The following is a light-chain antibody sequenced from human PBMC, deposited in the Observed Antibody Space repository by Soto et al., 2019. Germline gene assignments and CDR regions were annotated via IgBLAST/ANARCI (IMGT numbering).Light chain of an antibody. CDR2: GAS. J-gene: IGKJ1*01. Sequence: ENMLSQSPCTLSLTPGERDTLTCRASQSVSNNHLAWYQQKPGQAPRLLIYGASNRATGIPDRFSGSGSGTDFTLTISRLEPEDFAVYYCQQYGSSGTFGQGTKVDIK. CDR1: QSVSNNH. V-gene: IGKV3-20*01. CDR3: QQYGSSGT.